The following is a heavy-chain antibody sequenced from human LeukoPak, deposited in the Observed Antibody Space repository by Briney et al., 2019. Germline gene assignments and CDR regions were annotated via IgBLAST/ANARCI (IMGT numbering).Heavy chain of an antibody. CDR2: IIPIFGTA. CDR1: GGTFSSYA. CDR3: ARESAPLGNIVVVVAASRALDI. J-gene: IGHJ3*02. D-gene: IGHD2-15*01. V-gene: IGHV1-69*05. Sequence: SVKVSCKASGGTFSSYAISWVRQAPGQGLEWMGRIIPIFGTANYAQKFQGRVTITTDESTSTAYMELSSLRSEDTAVYYCARESAPLGNIVVVVAASRALDIWGQGTMVTVSS.